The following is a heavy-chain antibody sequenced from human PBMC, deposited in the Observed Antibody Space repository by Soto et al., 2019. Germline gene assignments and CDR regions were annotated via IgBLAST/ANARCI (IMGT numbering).Heavy chain of an antibody. CDR1: GFAFKNYA. CDR2: ISGSGNT. J-gene: IGHJ4*02. D-gene: IGHD2-21*02. V-gene: IGHV3-23*01. Sequence: GGSLRLSCVASGFAFKNYAMTWVRQAPGKGLECVSGISGSGNTYYADSVKGRFTISRDNPKNTVYLQMDSLRAEDTAVYYCAKRGPVVTLEKYFDYWGQGALVTVSS. CDR3: AKRGPVVTLEKYFDY.